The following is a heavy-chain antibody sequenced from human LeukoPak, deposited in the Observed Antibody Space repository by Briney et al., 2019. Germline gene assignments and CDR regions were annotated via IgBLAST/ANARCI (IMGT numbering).Heavy chain of an antibody. CDR1: GGTFSSYA. CDR2: IIPIFGTA. Sequence: EASVKVSCKASGGTFSSYAISWVRQAPGQGLEWMGGIIPIFGTANYAQKFQGRVTITADESTSTAYMELSSLRAEETAVYYCARDLEGYCRGGSCYQPFGNWGQGTLVT. J-gene: IGHJ1*01. D-gene: IGHD2-15*01. V-gene: IGHV1-69*13. CDR3: ARDLEGYCRGGSCYQPFGN.